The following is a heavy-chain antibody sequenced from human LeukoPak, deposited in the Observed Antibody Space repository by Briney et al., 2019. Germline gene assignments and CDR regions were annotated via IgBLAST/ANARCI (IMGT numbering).Heavy chain of an antibody. D-gene: IGHD5-12*01. CDR2: IYYSGST. Sequence: SETLSLTCTVSGGSISSYYWSWIRQPPGKGLEWIGYIYYSGSTNYNPSLKSRVTISIDTSKSQFSLKLNSLTAADTAVYYCAIPREGLRNLRAFDYWGQGTLVTVSS. J-gene: IGHJ4*02. CDR3: AIPREGLRNLRAFDY. CDR1: GGSISSYY. V-gene: IGHV4-59*12.